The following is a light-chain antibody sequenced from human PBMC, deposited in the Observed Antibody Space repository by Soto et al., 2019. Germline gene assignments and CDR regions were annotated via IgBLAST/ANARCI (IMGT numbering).Light chain of an antibody. V-gene: IGKV1-5*01. CDR1: QSISSW. J-gene: IGKJ4*01. Sequence: DIQMTQSPSALSASVGDRVTITCRASQSISSWLAWYQQKPGKAPKLLIYDASSLESGVPSRFSGSGSGTEFTLTIRSLQPEDFATYYCQQYESYSPLTFGGGTTVDIK. CDR3: QQYESYSPLT. CDR2: DAS.